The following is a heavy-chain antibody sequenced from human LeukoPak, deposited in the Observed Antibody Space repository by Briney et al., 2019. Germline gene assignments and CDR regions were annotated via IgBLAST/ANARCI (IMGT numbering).Heavy chain of an antibody. Sequence: PGGSLRLSCAASGFTFNNYAMSWVRQAPGRGLEWVSTISGSGDSTYYADSVKGRFTISRDNSKNTLYLQMNSLRPEDTAVYYCPIGCASTGCYTSEHWGQGTLVTVPS. J-gene: IGHJ1*01. CDR2: ISGSGDST. CDR3: PIGCASTGCYTSEH. CDR1: GFTFNNYA. D-gene: IGHD2-2*02. V-gene: IGHV3-23*01.